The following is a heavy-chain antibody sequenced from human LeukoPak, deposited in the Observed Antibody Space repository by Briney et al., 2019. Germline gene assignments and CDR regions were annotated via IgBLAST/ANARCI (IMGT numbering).Heavy chain of an antibody. D-gene: IGHD3-22*01. CDR1: GGSISSYY. J-gene: IGHJ4*02. CDR3: ARVIDSSGSHDY. CDR2: IYTSGST. V-gene: IGHV4-4*07. Sequence: SETLSLTCTVSGGSISSYYWSWIRQPAGKGLEWIGRIYTSGSTNYNPSLKSRVTMSIDTSKNQFSLKLSSVTAADTAVYYCARVIDSSGSHDYWGQGTLVTVSS.